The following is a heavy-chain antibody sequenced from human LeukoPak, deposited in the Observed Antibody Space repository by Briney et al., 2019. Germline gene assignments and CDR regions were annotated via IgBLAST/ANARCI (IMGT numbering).Heavy chain of an antibody. V-gene: IGHV1-2*02. CDR1: GYTFTSYG. CDR2: INPNSGGT. J-gene: IGHJ4*02. Sequence: ASVKVSCKASGYTFTSYGISWVRQAPGQGLEWMGWINPNSGGTNYAQKFQGRVTMTRDTSISTAYMELSRLRSDDTAVYYCARGGWGPPHLDYWGQGTLVTVSS. D-gene: IGHD6-19*01. CDR3: ARGGWGPPHLDY.